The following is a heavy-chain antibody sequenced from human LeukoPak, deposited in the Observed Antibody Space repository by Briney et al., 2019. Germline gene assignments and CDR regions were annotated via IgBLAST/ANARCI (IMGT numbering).Heavy chain of an antibody. CDR3: ANSAIGPYYKDAFDI. D-gene: IGHD2/OR15-2a*01. J-gene: IGHJ3*02. CDR1: GFTFSNYA. CDR2: ISSSSSYI. Sequence: GGSLRLSCTASGFTFSNYAMTWVRQAPGKGLEWVSSISSSSSYIYYADSVKGRFTISRDNAKNSLYLQMNSLRAEDTAVYYCANSAIGPYYKDAFDIWGQGTMVTVSS. V-gene: IGHV3-21*01.